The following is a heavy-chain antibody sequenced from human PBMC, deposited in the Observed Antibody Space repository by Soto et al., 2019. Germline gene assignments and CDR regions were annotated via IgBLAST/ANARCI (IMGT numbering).Heavy chain of an antibody. Sequence: HPGGSLRLSCAASGFSFSTHVMRWVRQSPGKGLEWVSSISGSGGATFYADSVKGRFTISRDNSKNTLYLQMNSLRVEDTAIYYCARPGYGDPERFFQHWGQGIVVTVSS. CDR2: ISGSGGAT. D-gene: IGHD6-13*01. CDR3: ARPGYGDPERFFQH. V-gene: IGHV3-23*01. CDR1: GFSFSTHV. J-gene: IGHJ1*01.